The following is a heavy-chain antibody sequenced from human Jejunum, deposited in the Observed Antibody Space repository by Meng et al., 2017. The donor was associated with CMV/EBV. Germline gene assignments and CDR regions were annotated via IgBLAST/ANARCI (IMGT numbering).Heavy chain of an antibody. J-gene: IGHJ4*02. CDR2: IIPILGTP. CDR3: ARDPQVVTTTPFFDY. Sequence: SRGTFSSYTIPWVRQAPRQGLEWMGRIIPILGTPNYAQRFQGRLTITADRSTNTVYMILSSLRSEDTAVYYCARDPQVVTTTPFFDYWGQGSLVTVSS. V-gene: IGHV1-69*08. CDR1: RGTFSSYT. D-gene: IGHD2-21*02.